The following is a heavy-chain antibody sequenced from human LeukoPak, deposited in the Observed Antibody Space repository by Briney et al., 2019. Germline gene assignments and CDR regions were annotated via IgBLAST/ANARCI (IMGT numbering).Heavy chain of an antibody. J-gene: IGHJ4*02. V-gene: IGHV3-33*06. D-gene: IGHD1-26*01. CDR3: AKDGVAWVGARYYVDY. Sequence: GGSLRLSCAASGFTFSSYGMHWVRQAPGKGLEWVAVIWYDGSNKYYADSVKGRFPIPRDNSKNTLYLQMNSLRAEGTAVYYCAKDGVAWVGARYYVDYWSQGTLVTVSS. CDR1: GFTFSSYG. CDR2: IWYDGSNK.